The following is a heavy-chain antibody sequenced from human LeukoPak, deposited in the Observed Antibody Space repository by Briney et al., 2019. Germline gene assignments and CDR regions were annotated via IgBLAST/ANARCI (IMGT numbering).Heavy chain of an antibody. CDR1: EYTFTAYY. D-gene: IGHD5-18*01. CDR3: ARDRCGYALGCKGRDY. Sequence: ASVKVSCKASEYTFTAYYIHWVRQAPGQGLEWMGWIDPNNGRTNYAQKFQGRVTMTRDTSISTAYMDLSGLTSDDTAVYYCARDRCGYALGCKGRDYWGQGTQVTVSS. J-gene: IGHJ4*02. CDR2: IDPNNGRT. V-gene: IGHV1-2*02.